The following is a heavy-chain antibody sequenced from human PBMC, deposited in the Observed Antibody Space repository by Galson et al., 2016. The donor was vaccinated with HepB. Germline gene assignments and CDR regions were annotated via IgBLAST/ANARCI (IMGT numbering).Heavy chain of an antibody. CDR3: AKDQAQNMAVALRWFDP. CDR2: ISGSGGDST. D-gene: IGHD6-19*01. V-gene: IGHV3-23*01. Sequence: SLRLSCAASGFSFSSYAMSWVRQAPGKGLEWVSAISGSGGDSTYYAGSVKGRFTISRDNSKNMLYLQMNSLRAEDTAVYYCAKDQAQNMAVALRWFDPWGQGTLVTVSS. CDR1: GFSFSSYA. J-gene: IGHJ5*02.